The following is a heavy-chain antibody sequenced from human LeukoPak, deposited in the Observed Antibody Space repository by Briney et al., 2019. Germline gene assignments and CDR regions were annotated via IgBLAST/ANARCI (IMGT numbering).Heavy chain of an antibody. V-gene: IGHV4-59*05. CDR3: ASSIAAAGPHY. Sequence: PSETLSLTCTVSGGSISSYYWSWIRQPAGKGLEWIGSIYYSGSTYYNPSLKSRVTISVDTSKNQFSLKLSSVTAADTAVYYCASSIAAAGPHYWGQGTLVTVSS. J-gene: IGHJ4*02. D-gene: IGHD6-13*01. CDR1: GGSISSYY. CDR2: IYYSGST.